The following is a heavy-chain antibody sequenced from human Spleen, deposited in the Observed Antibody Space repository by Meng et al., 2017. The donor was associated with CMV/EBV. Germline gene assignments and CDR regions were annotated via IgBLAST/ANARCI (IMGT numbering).Heavy chain of an antibody. CDR3: AREAVFGLGYYGMDV. Sequence: SETLSLTCTVSGGSISSSSFYCGWIRQPPGEGLEWIGSIYYIGSTDHTPSLRSRVIISVDTSKNQFSLTLKSVTVADTAVYFCAREAVFGLGYYGMDVWGQGTTVTVSS. J-gene: IGHJ6*02. CDR1: GGSISSSSFY. CDR2: IYYIGST. V-gene: IGHV4-39*07. D-gene: IGHD3/OR15-3a*01.